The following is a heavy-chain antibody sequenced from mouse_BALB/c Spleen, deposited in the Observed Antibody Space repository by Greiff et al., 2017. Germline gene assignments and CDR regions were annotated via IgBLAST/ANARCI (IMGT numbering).Heavy chain of an antibody. CDR3: ARAWYFDV. CDR2: IWAGGST. J-gene: IGHJ1*01. CDR1: GFSLTSYG. Sequence: VHLVESGPGLVAPSQSLSITCTVSGFSLTSYGVHWVRQPPGKGLEWLGVIWAGGSTNYNSALMSRLSISKDNSKSQVFLKMNSLQTDDTAMYYCARAWYFDVWGAGTTVTVSS. V-gene: IGHV2-9*02.